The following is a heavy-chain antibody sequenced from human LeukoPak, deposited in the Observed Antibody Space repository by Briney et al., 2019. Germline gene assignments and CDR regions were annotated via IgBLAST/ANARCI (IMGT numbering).Heavy chain of an antibody. CDR2: ISGGGGST. Sequence: GGSLRLSCAASGFTFSSYAMSWVRQAPGKGLEWVSAISGGGGSTYYADSVKGRFTISRDNAKNSLYLQMNSLRAEDTAVYYCARDPERLRAFDIWGQGTMVTVSS. CDR3: ARDPERLRAFDI. J-gene: IGHJ3*02. V-gene: IGHV3-23*01. CDR1: GFTFSSYA.